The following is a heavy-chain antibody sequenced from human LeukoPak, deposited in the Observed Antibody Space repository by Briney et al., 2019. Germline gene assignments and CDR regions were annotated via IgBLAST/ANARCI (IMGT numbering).Heavy chain of an antibody. CDR3: ASRQGLGWHYVN. CDR2: ISDSGGST. CDR1: GFTFSSYA. V-gene: IGHV3-23*01. Sequence: GASLRLSCVDSGFTFSSYAMSWVRQVPGKGLEWVSGISDSGGSTYYADSVKGRFTISRDNSKNTLYLQMNSLRAEDTAIYYCASRQGLGWHYVNWGQGTLVTVSS. J-gene: IGHJ4*02. D-gene: IGHD3-10*02.